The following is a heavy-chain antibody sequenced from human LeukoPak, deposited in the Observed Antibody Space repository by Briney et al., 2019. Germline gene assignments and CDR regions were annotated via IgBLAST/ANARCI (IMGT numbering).Heavy chain of an antibody. V-gene: IGHV3-30*18. CDR2: ISYDGSNK. J-gene: IGHJ5*02. CDR1: GFTFSSYG. Sequence: PGRSLRLSCAASGFTFSSYGMHWVRQTPGKGLEWVAVISYDGSNKYYADSVKGRFTISRDNSRNTLYLQMNSLRAEDTAVYYCAKGGYYYDSSGYLKFDPWGQGTLVTVSS. CDR3: AKGGYYYDSSGYLKFDP. D-gene: IGHD3-22*01.